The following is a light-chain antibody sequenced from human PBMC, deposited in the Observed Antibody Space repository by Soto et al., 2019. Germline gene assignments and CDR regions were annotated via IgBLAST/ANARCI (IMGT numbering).Light chain of an antibody. CDR2: EVS. CDR1: SSDVGGYNY. V-gene: IGLV2-8*01. CDR3: SSDAGNDKYV. J-gene: IGLJ1*01. Sequence: QSVLTQPPSASGSPGQSVTISCTGTSSDVGGYNYVSWYQHHRGKAPKLMIYEVSKRPSGVPDRISGSKSGNTASLTVSGLQADDEADYYCSSDAGNDKYVFGSGTKVTVL.